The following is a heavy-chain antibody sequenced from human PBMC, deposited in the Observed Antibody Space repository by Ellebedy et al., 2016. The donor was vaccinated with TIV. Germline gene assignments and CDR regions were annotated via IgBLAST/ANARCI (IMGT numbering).Heavy chain of an antibody. CDR2: ISYDGSNK. CDR1: GFTFSSYG. CDR3: AKEVSRSAAGTRESYYYYYGMDV. Sequence: GESLKISXAASGFTFSSYGMHWVRQAPGKGLEWVAVISYDGSNKYYADSVKGRFTISRDNSKNTLYLQMNSLRAEDTAVYYCAKEVSRSAAGTRESYYYYYGMDVWGQGTTVTVSS. J-gene: IGHJ6*02. D-gene: IGHD6-13*01. V-gene: IGHV3-30*18.